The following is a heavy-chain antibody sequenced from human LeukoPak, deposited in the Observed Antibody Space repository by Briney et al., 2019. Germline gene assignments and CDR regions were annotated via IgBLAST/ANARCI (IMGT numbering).Heavy chain of an antibody. V-gene: IGHV1-18*01. J-gene: IGHJ4*02. CDR1: GYIFTTYG. CDR3: ARRGRFPDY. D-gene: IGHD3-3*01. Sequence: ASVKVSCEVSGYIFTTYGISWVRQAPGQGLEWMGWVSPYNGNTNYAQRLQGRVTMTTDTSTSTVYMELRNLTSDDTAVYYCARRGRFPDYWGQGTAVIVSS. CDR2: VSPYNGNT.